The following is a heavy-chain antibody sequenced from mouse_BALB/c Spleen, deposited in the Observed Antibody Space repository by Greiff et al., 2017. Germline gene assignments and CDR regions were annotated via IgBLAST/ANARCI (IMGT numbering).Heavy chain of an antibody. V-gene: IGHV5-4*02. CDR3: ARGGGTFWFAY. CDR1: GFTFSDYY. D-gene: IGHD3-3*01. J-gene: IGHJ3*01. CDR2: ISDGGSYT. Sequence: EVHLVESGGGLVKPGGSLKLSCAASGFTFSDYYMYWVRQTPEKRLEWVATISDGGSYTYYPDSVKGRFTISRDNAKNNLYLQMSSLKSEDTAMYYCARGGGTFWFAYWGQGTLVTVSA.